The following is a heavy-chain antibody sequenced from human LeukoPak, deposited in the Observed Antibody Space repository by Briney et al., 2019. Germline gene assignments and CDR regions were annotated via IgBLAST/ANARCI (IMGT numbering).Heavy chain of an antibody. J-gene: IGHJ3*02. CDR2: IRSKAYGGTT. D-gene: IGHD3-10*01. CDR1: GFTFGDYA. Sequence: PGGSLRLSCTASGFTFGDYAMSWVRQAPGKGLEWVGFIRSKAYGGTTEYAASVKGRFTISRDDSKNTLYLQMNSLKTEDTAVYYCTTDRGPEAFDIWGQGTMVTVSS. CDR3: TTDRGPEAFDI. V-gene: IGHV3-49*04.